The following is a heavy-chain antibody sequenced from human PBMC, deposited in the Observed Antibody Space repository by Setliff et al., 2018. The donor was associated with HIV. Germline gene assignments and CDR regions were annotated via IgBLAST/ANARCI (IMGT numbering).Heavy chain of an antibody. D-gene: IGHD2-2*01. J-gene: IGHJ6*03. CDR1: GGSFSGYY. CDR3: AREGCSSTSCYPYYMDV. Sequence: PSETLSLTCAVYGGSFSGYYWSWIRQPPGKGLEWIGEINHSGSTNYNPSLKSRVTISVDTSKNQFSLKLRSVTAADTAVYYCAREGCSSTSCYPYYMDVWGKGTTVTVSS. CDR2: INHSGST. V-gene: IGHV4-34*01.